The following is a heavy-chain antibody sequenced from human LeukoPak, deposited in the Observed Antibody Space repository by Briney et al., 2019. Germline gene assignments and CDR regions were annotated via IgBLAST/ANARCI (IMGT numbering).Heavy chain of an antibody. D-gene: IGHD1-26*01. CDR3: ARGEGSYYYFDY. Sequence: SETLSLTCAVYGGSFSGYYWSWIRQPPGKGLEWIGEINHSGSTNYNPSLKSRVTISVDTSKNQFSLKLSSVTAADTAVYYCARGEGSYYYFDYWGQGTLVTVSS. V-gene: IGHV4-34*01. J-gene: IGHJ4*02. CDR2: INHSGST. CDR1: GGSFSGYY.